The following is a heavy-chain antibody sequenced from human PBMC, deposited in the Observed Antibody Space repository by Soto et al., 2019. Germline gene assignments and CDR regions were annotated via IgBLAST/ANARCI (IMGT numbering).Heavy chain of an antibody. CDR2: IYYSGST. J-gene: IGHJ5*02. V-gene: IGHV4-59*01. Sequence: SETLSLTCTVSGGSISSYYWSWIRQPPGKGLEWIGYIYYSGSTNYNPSLKSRVTISVDTSKNQFSLKLSSVTAADTAVYYCARAADFWSGYPRNWFDPWGQGTLVTVSS. CDR3: ARAADFWSGYPRNWFDP. D-gene: IGHD3-3*01. CDR1: GGSISSYY.